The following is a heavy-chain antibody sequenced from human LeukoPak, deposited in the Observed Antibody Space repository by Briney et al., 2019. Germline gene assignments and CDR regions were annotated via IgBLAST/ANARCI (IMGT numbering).Heavy chain of an antibody. J-gene: IGHJ4*02. D-gene: IGHD3-16*02. CDR3: ARVAAYDYVWGSYRYGHSIAFDY. V-gene: IGHV4-34*01. CDR1: GGSFSGYY. Sequence: SETLSLTCAVYGGSFSGYYWSWIRQPPGKGLEWIGEINHSGSTNYNPSLKSRVTISVDTSKNQFSLKLSSVTAADTAVYYCARVAAYDYVWGSYRYGHSIAFDYWGQGTLVTVSS. CDR2: INHSGST.